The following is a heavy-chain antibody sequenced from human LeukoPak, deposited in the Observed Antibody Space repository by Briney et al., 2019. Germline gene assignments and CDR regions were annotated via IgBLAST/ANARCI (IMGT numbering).Heavy chain of an antibody. CDR2: ISTYIGNT. CDR3: ARAGAVTTLDY. D-gene: IGHD4-17*01. J-gene: IGHJ4*02. CDR1: GYTFTSYG. Sequence: ASVKVSCKASGYTFTSYGIAWVRQAPGQGLECMGWISTYIGNTNYAQNLQGRVTMTTDTSTSTAHMELRSLRSDDTAVYYCARAGAVTTLDYWGQGTLVTVSS. V-gene: IGHV1-18*01.